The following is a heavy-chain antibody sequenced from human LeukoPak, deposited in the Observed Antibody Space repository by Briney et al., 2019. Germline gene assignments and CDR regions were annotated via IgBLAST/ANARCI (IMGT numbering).Heavy chain of an antibody. V-gene: IGHV3-48*01. CDR2: ISSSSSTI. Sequence: GGSLRLSCAASGFTFSSYSVNWVRQAPGKGLEWVSYISSSSSTIYYADSVKGRFIISRDNAKNSLYLQMNSLRAEDTAVYYCARYGSSWSFDYWGQGTLVTVSS. CDR3: ARYGSSWSFDY. D-gene: IGHD6-13*01. J-gene: IGHJ4*02. CDR1: GFTFSSYS.